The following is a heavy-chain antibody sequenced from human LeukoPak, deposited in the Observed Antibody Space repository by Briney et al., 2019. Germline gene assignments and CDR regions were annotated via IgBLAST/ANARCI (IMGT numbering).Heavy chain of an antibody. J-gene: IGHJ4*02. CDR1: GFTFKRYH. Sequence: GGSLRLSCAASGFTFKRYHMSWVRQAPGKGLDWVSSIDGGGTNTYYADSVKGRFTISRDNSKNTPYLQMNTLRAEDTAVYYCAKGPPSSSIPVYWGQGTLVTVSS. CDR2: IDGGGTNT. V-gene: IGHV3-23*01. CDR3: AKGPPSSSIPVY. D-gene: IGHD6-13*01.